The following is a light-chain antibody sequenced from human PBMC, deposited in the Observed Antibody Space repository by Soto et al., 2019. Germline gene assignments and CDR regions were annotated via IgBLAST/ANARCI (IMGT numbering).Light chain of an antibody. Sequence: QSALTQPPSASGSPGQSVTISCTGTFNDVGGYNYVSWYQQHPGKAPKVIIYEVNNRPSGVSNRFSGSKSGNTASLTISGLQADDEADYYCSSYTTSSALQVFGTGTKLTVL. CDR1: FNDVGGYNY. V-gene: IGLV2-14*01. CDR2: EVN. CDR3: SSYTTSSALQV. J-gene: IGLJ1*01.